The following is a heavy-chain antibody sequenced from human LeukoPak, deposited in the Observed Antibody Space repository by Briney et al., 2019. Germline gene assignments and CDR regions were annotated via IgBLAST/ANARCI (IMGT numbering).Heavy chain of an antibody. CDR2: IYYSGST. Sequence: SETLSLTCTVSGGSISSGDCYWSWIRQPPGKGLEWIGYIYYSGSTYYNPSLKSRVTISVDTSKNQFSLKLSSVTAADTAVYYCARVVPVVVTAPSYWYFDLWGRGTLVTVSS. D-gene: IGHD2-21*02. CDR3: ARVVPVVVTAPSYWYFDL. J-gene: IGHJ2*01. V-gene: IGHV4-30-4*01. CDR1: GGSISSGDCY.